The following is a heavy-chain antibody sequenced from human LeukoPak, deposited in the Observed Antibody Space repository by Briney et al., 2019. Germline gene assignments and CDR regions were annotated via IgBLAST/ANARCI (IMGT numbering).Heavy chain of an antibody. D-gene: IGHD3-22*01. CDR3: ASDSSGYSY. Sequence: SETLSLTCTVSGGSISNYNWHWIRQPPGKGLEWIGYTYNSGGITYNPSLKSRVTISVDTSKNQFSLKLSSVTAADTAVYYCASDSSGYSYWGQGTLVTVSS. CDR2: TYNSGGI. J-gene: IGHJ4*02. V-gene: IGHV4-59*01. CDR1: GGSISNYN.